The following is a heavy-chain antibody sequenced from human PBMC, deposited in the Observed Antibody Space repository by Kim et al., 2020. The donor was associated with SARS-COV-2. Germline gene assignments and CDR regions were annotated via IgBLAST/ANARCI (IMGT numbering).Heavy chain of an antibody. D-gene: IGHD6-13*01. J-gene: IGHJ4*02. Sequence: KGRFTISRDNSKNTLYLQMNSLRAEDTAVYYGAKGPPRIAAAGATVWVFDYWGQGTLVTVSS. CDR3: AKGPPRIAAAGATVWVFDY. V-gene: IGHV3-30*02.